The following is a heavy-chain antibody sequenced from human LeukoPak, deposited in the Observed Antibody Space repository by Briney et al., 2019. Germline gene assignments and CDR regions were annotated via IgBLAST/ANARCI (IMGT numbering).Heavy chain of an antibody. CDR2: ISSSSSTI. V-gene: IGHV3-48*01. J-gene: IGHJ4*02. CDR3: ARDSIPNHYDSSGYSPLDY. Sequence: GGSLRLSCAASGFTFSSYSMNWVRQAPGKGLEWVSYISSSSSTIYYADSVKGRFTISRDNAKNSLYLQMNSLRAKDTAVYYCARDSIPNHYDSSGYSPLDYWGQGTLVTVSS. CDR1: GFTFSSYS. D-gene: IGHD3-22*01.